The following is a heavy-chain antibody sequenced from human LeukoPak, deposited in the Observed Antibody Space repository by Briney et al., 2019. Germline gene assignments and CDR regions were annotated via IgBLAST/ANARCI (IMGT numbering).Heavy chain of an antibody. CDR3: AKSTPAVFDY. J-gene: IGHJ4*02. CDR1: GFTFRSYG. V-gene: IGHV3-23*01. Sequence: GGSLRLSCAASGFTFRSYGMSWVRQAPGKGLEWVSAISGSGGSTYYADSVKGRFTISRGNSKNTLYLQMNSLRAEDTAVYYCAKSTPAVFDYWGQGTLVTVSS. CDR2: ISGSGGST. D-gene: IGHD6-19*01.